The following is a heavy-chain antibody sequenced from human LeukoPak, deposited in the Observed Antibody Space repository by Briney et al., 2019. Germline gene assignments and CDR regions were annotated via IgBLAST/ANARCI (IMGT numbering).Heavy chain of an antibody. D-gene: IGHD5-24*01. V-gene: IGHV3-53*01. CDR2: IYSGGGT. Sequence: GGSLRLSCAASGFTVSSNYMSWVRQAPGKGLEWVSIIYSGGGTYYADSVKGRFTISRDSSKNTLYLQMNSLRAEDTAVYYCARGVATSRGALDYWGQGTLVTVSS. CDR3: ARGVATSRGALDY. J-gene: IGHJ4*02. CDR1: GFTVSSNY.